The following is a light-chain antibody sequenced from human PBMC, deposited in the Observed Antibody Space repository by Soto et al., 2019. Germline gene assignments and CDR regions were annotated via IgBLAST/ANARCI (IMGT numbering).Light chain of an antibody. Sequence: DIQMTQSPSSLSASVGDRVTITCQASHDITSYLNWYQHKPGKAPKLLIYDASILEAGVPSRFSGSGSGTDFTFAISGLQPEDVATYYCQEGYYRPIFGPGTTVDFK. CDR2: DAS. CDR3: QEGYYRPI. V-gene: IGKV1-33*01. J-gene: IGKJ3*01. CDR1: HDITSY.